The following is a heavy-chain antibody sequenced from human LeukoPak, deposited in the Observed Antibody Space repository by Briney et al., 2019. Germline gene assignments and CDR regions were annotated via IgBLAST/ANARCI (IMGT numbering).Heavy chain of an antibody. CDR2: IYYSGST. V-gene: IGHV4-59*01. D-gene: IGHD3-10*01. J-gene: IGHJ6*03. CDR1: GGSITSYY. Sequence: SETLSLTCTVSGGSITSYYWSWIRQPPGKGLEWIGYIYYSGSTIYNPSLKSRVTISVDTSKNQFSLKLSSVTAADTAVYYCARTDYGSGSMYYYYYYMDVWGKGTTVTISS. CDR3: ARTDYGSGSMYYYYYYMDV.